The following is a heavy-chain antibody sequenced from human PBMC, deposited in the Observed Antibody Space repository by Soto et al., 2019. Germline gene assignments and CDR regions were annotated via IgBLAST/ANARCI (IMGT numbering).Heavy chain of an antibody. Sequence: PSETLSLTCTVSGGSISSGGYYWSWIRQHPGKGLEWIGYIYYSGSTYYNPSLKSRVTISVDTSKNQFSLKLSSVTAADTAVYYCARVNRAKRIYYYDSSGPQLTFDYWGQGTLVTVSS. CDR1: GGSISSGGYY. CDR2: IYYSGST. D-gene: IGHD3-22*01. J-gene: IGHJ4*02. V-gene: IGHV4-31*03. CDR3: ARVNRAKRIYYYDSSGPQLTFDY.